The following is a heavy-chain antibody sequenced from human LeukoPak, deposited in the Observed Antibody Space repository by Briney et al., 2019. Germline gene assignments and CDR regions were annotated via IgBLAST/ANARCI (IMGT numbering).Heavy chain of an antibody. CDR2: INPNSGGT. J-gene: IGHJ4*02. CDR1: GYTFTGYY. V-gene: IGHV1-2*02. D-gene: IGHD3-10*01. CDR3: ARSMVRGVIPDY. Sequence: ASVKVSCKASGYTFTGYYMHWVRQAPGQGLEWMGWINPNSGGTNYAQKFQGRVTMTRDTSISTAYMELSRLRSDDTAVYYCARSMVRGVIPDYWGQGTLVTVYS.